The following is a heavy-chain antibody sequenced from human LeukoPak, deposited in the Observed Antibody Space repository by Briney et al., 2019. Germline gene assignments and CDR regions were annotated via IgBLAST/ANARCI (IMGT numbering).Heavy chain of an antibody. D-gene: IGHD2-2*01. CDR1: GGSISSSSYY. V-gene: IGHV4-39*01. J-gene: IGHJ6*04. Sequence: SETLSLTCTVSGGSISSSSYYWGWIRQPPGKGLEWIGSIYYSGSTYYNPSLKSRVTISVDTSKNQFSLKLSSVTAADTAVYYCARQSTADVWGKGTTVTISS. CDR2: IYYSGST. CDR3: ARQSTADV.